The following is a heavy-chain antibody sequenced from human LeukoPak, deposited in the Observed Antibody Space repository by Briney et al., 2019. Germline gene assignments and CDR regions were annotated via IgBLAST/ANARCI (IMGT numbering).Heavy chain of an antibody. D-gene: IGHD3-16*02. V-gene: IGHV3-7*01. CDR3: ASLRLGELSSRYFDY. CDR1: GFTFSSYW. CDR2: IKQDGSEK. J-gene: IGHJ4*02. Sequence: GGSLRLSCAASGFTFSSYWMSWVRQAPGKGLEWVANIKQDGSEKYYVDSVKGRFTISRDNAKNSLYLQMNSLRAEDTAVYYCASLRLGELSSRYFDYWGQGTLVTVSS.